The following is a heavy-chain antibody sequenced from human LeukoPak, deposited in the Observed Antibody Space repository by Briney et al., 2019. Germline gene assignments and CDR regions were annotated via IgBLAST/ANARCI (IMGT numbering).Heavy chain of an antibody. J-gene: IGHJ6*04. CDR3: AIRPAPLTMAPMGV. CDR2: ISSSSSYI. V-gene: IGHV3-21*01. CDR1: GFTFSSYS. Sequence: GGSLRLSCAASGFTFSSYSMNWVRQAPGKGLEWVSSISSSSSYIYYADSVKGRFTISRDNAKNSLYLQMNSLRAEDTAVYYCAIRPAPLTMAPMGVWGKGTTVTVSS. D-gene: IGHD4/OR15-4a*01.